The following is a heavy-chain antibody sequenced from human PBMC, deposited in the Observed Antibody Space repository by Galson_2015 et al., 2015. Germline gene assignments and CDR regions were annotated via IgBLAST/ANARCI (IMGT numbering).Heavy chain of an antibody. V-gene: IGHV3-21*01. D-gene: IGHD3-16*01. CDR2: ISSSSSYI. Sequence: SLRLSCAASGFTFSSYSMNWVRQAPGKGLEWVSSISSSSSYIYYADSVKGRFTISRDNAKNSLYLQMNSLRAEDTAVYYCARGLGGNWYFALWGRGTLVTVSS. CDR1: GFTFSSYS. J-gene: IGHJ2*01. CDR3: ARGLGGNWYFAL.